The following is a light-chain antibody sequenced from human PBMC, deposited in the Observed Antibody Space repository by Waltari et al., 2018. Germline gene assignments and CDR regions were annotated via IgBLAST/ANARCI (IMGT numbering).Light chain of an antibody. CDR1: NIERKS. J-gene: IGLJ3*02. CDR3: QVWDDTTNSGV. CDR2: YDS. Sequence: YVVTQPPSVSVAPGKTATLTCGGENIERKSVNWYQQKPGQAPVLVIFYDSDRPSGIPERCSGSNSGNTATLTISWVEAGDEADYHCQVWDDTTNSGVFGGGTRLTVL. V-gene: IGLV3-21*04.